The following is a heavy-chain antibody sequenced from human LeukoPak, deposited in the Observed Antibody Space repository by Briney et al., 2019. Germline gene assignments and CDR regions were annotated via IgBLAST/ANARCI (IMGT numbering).Heavy chain of an antibody. Sequence: AETLSLTCAVYGGSFRGYYWSWIRQPPGKGLEWIGEINHSGSTNYNPSLKSRVTISLDTSTKKFSLKLNSVTAADTAVYYCASTERCSTTCPLDYWGQGTLVTVSS. CDR3: ASTERCSTTCPLDY. CDR2: INHSGST. V-gene: IGHV4-34*01. CDR1: GGSFRGYY. D-gene: IGHD2-2*01. J-gene: IGHJ4*02.